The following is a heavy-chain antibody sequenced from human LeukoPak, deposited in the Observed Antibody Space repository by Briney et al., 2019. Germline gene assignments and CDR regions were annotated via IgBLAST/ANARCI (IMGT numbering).Heavy chain of an antibody. CDR2: MNPNSGNT. Sequence: ASVKVSCKASGYTFTNYDINWVRQATGQGLEWMGWMNPNSGNTGYAQKFQGRVTITRNTSISTAYMEVTSLGSDDTAVYFCARASSSSSVLYYYYMDVWGKGTPVTVSS. CDR1: GYTFTNYD. D-gene: IGHD6-6*01. CDR3: ARASSSSSVLYYYYMDV. J-gene: IGHJ6*03. V-gene: IGHV1-8*01.